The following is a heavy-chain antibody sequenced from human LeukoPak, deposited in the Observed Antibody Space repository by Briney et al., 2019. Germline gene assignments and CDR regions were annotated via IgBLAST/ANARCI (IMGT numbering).Heavy chain of an antibody. J-gene: IGHJ4*02. CDR3: ARQPTLGGYEHFDY. V-gene: IGHV4-38-2*01. Sequence: PSETLSLTCAVSGYSISSGYYWGWIRQPPGKGLEWIGRNYHSGRNYYNPSLKSRFTISRDTSKNQFYLKLNCVTAADTAVYYFARQPTLGGYEHFDYWGQGTLVTVSS. D-gene: IGHD5-12*01. CDR1: GYSISSGYY. CDR2: NYHSGRN.